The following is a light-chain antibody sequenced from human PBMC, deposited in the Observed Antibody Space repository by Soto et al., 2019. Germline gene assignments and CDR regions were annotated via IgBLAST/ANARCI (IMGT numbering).Light chain of an antibody. CDR2: AAS. Sequence: DIQMTQSPSSLSASVGDRVTITCRASQSIDSYLSWFQQKPGKAPKLLIYAASSLQSGVPSRFSGSGSGTDFTLTVSSLQPEDSATYFCQHSYSSPRTFGQGTKVEI. CDR1: QSIDSY. V-gene: IGKV1-39*01. J-gene: IGKJ1*01. CDR3: QHSYSSPRT.